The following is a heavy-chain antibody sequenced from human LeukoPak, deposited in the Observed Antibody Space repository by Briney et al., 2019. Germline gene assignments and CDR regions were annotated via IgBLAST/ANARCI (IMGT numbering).Heavy chain of an antibody. D-gene: IGHD6-19*01. CDR1: GGSISSYY. CDR3: ARDRKQWLVPYYYYYGMDV. V-gene: IGHV4-59*01. J-gene: IGHJ6*02. Sequence: SETLSLTCTVSGGSISSYYWSWIRQPPDEGLEWIGYIYYSGSTNYNPSLKSRVTISVDTSKNQFSLKLSSVTAADTAVYYCARDRKQWLVPYYYYYGMDVWGQGTTVTVSS. CDR2: IYYSGST.